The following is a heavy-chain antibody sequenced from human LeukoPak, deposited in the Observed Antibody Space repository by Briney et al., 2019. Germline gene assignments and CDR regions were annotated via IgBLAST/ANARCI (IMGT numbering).Heavy chain of an antibody. CDR3: AKVGHYSSSWDFDY. J-gene: IGHJ4*02. Sequence: GGSLRLSCAASGFTFSSYGMHWVRQAPGKGLEWVAFIRYDGSNKYYADSVKGRFTISRDNSKNTLYLQMNSLRAEDTAVYYCAKVGHYSSSWDFDYWGQGTLVTASS. CDR2: IRYDGSNK. V-gene: IGHV3-30*02. D-gene: IGHD6-13*01. CDR1: GFTFSSYG.